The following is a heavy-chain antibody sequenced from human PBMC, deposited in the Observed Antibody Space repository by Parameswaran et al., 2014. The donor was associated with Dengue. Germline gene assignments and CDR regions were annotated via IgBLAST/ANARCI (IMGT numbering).Heavy chain of an antibody. J-gene: IGHJ6*02. CDR2: MNPNSGNT. CDR3: ASIAALTLYGMDV. D-gene: IGHD6-6*01. V-gene: IGHV1-8*01. Sequence: WVRQAPGQGLEWMGWMNPNSGNTGYAQKFQGRVTMTRNTSISTAYMELSSLRSEDTAVYYCASIAALTLYGMDVWGQGTTVTVSS.